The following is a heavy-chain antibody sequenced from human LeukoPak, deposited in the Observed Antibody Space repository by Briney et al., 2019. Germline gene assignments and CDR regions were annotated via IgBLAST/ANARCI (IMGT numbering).Heavy chain of an antibody. CDR1: GFTFNNYN. CDR2: ISSSGNYI. Sequence: GGSLRLSCAASGFTFNNYNMNWVRQAPGKGLEWVSSISSSGNYIYYADSVKGRFTISRDNAKNSLFLQMNSLRAEDTAVYYCARERGLLYFGEHDYWGQGTLVTVSS. D-gene: IGHD3-10*01. V-gene: IGHV3-21*01. J-gene: IGHJ4*02. CDR3: ARERGLLYFGEHDY.